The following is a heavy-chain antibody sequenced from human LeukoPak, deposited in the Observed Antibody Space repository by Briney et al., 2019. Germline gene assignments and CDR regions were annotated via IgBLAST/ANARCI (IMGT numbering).Heavy chain of an antibody. CDR3: ARLLDYDNSGDPDIFDI. V-gene: IGHV4-59*01. D-gene: IGHD3-22*01. CDR1: GGIRSDY. CDR2: VSYTGST. Sequence: SSETLSLTCTVSGGIRSDYRGWIRQSPGKGLEWIGRVSYTGSTRYNPSLQSRVTISLDTSRNHFSLKLSSLNAADTAVYYCARLLDYDNSGDPDIFDIWGQGTMVTVSS. J-gene: IGHJ3*02.